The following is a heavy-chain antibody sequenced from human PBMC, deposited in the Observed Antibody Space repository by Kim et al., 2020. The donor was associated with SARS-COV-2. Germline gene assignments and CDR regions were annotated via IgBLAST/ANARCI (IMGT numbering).Heavy chain of an antibody. V-gene: IGHV3-53*01. CDR2: IYSGGST. Sequence: GGSLRLSCAASGFTVSSNYMSWVRQAPGKGLEWVSVIYSGGSTYYADSVKGRFTISRDNSKNTLYLQMNSLRAEDTAVYYCAACSGYSSGYFDYWGQGTLVTVSS. CDR3: AACSGYSSGYFDY. CDR1: GFTVSSNY. D-gene: IGHD3-22*01. J-gene: IGHJ4*02.